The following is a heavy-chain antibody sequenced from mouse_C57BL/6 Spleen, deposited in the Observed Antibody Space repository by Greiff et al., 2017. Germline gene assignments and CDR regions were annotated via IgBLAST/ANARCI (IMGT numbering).Heavy chain of an antibody. D-gene: IGHD4-1*01. CDR3: ARWENYAMDY. CDR2: IDPSDSYT. Sequence: QVQLQQPGAELVMPGASVKLSCKASGYTFTSYWMHWVKQRPGPGLEWIGEIDPSDSYTNYNQKFQGKSTLTVDKSSSTAYMQLSSLTSEDSAVYYCARWENYAMDYWGQGTSVTVSS. J-gene: IGHJ4*01. CDR1: GYTFTSYW. V-gene: IGHV1-69*01.